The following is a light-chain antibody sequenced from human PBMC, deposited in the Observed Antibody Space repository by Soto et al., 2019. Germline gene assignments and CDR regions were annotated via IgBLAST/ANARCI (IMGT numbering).Light chain of an antibody. V-gene: IGKV3-11*01. CDR2: DAS. CDR3: QQRSKWPPGGT. J-gene: IGKJ4*01. CDR1: QSVSSY. Sequence: EIVLTQSPATLSLSPGERATLSCRASQSVSSYLAWYQQKPGQAPRLLIYDASNRATGIPARFSGSGSGTDFTLTISSLEPEDFAVYYCQQRSKWPPGGTFGGGTKVEIK.